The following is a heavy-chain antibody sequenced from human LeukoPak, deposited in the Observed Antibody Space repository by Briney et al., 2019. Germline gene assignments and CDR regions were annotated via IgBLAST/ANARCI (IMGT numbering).Heavy chain of an antibody. CDR2: IYSGGST. J-gene: IGHJ4*02. CDR1: GFTFSSNW. V-gene: IGHV3-53*01. CDR3: ARGGGDYDSSGYFDY. Sequence: PGGSLRLSCVASGFTFSSNWMSWVRQAPGKGLEWVSVIYSGGSTYYADSVKGRFTISRDNSKNTLYLQMNSLRAEDTAVYYCARGGGDYDSSGYFDYWGQGTLVTVSS. D-gene: IGHD3-22*01.